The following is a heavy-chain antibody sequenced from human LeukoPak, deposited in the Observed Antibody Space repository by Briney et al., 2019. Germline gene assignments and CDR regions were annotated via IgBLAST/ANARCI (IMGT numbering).Heavy chain of an antibody. D-gene: IGHD2-21*02. CDR3: AKVRRPLQYYYAMDV. CDR2: INSDGSDT. Sequence: GGSLRLSCAASGFTLSSYWMHWVRQAPGKRLVWVSRINSDGSDTIYGDSVKGRFTISRDNAKNTLSLLMNSLRAEDTAVFYCAKVRRPLQYYYAMDVCGQGNTVTVS. CDR1: GFTLSSYW. J-gene: IGHJ6*02. V-gene: IGHV3-74*01.